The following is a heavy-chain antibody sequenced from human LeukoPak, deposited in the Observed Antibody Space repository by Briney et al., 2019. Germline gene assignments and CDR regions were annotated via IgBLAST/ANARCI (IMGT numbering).Heavy chain of an antibody. CDR3: ARVPAGVIGMKDAFDI. J-gene: IGHJ3*02. CDR1: GFTFSSYE. Sequence: GGSLRLSCAASGFTFSSYEMNWVRQAPGKGLEWVSSISSSSSYIYYADSVKGRFTISRHNAKNSLYLQMNSLRAEDTAVYYCARVPAGVIGMKDAFDIWGQGTMVTVSS. D-gene: IGHD3-16*02. CDR2: ISSSSSYI. V-gene: IGHV3-21*01.